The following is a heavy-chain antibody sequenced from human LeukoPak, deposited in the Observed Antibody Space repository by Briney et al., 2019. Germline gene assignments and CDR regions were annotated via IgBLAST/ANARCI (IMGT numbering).Heavy chain of an antibody. V-gene: IGHV3-33*01. D-gene: IGHD3-10*02. CDR3: TREISMFVNAFDL. J-gene: IGHJ3*01. CDR2: IWYDGSNE. CDR1: GFTFSNSG. Sequence: PGGSLRLSCAASGFTFSNSGMHWVRQAPGKGLEWVAVIWYDGSNEYYADAVKGRFIISRGNSKNTVHLQMNSLRVEDTSVYYCTREISMFVNAFDLWGQGTLVAVSS.